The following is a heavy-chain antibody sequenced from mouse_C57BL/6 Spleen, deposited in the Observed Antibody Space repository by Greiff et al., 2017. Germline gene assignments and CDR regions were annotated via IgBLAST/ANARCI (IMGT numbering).Heavy chain of an antibody. D-gene: IGHD3-2*02. CDR1: GYTFTSYW. J-gene: IGHJ2*01. V-gene: IGHV1-64*01. Sequence: VQLQQPGAELVKPGASVKLSCKASGYTFTSYWMHWVKQRPGQGLEWIGEIYPRSGNTYYNEKFKGKATLTADKSSSTAYMELRSLTSEDSAVYFCARRDSSGPDYWGQGTTLTVSS. CDR2: IYPRSGNT. CDR3: ARRDSSGPDY.